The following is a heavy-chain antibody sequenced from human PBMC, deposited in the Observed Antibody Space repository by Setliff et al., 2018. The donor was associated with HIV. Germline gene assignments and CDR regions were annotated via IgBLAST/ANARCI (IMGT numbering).Heavy chain of an antibody. D-gene: IGHD3-9*01. J-gene: IGHJ4*02. V-gene: IGHV1-46*01. Sequence: ASVKVSCKAFGYTFTSYCIHWLRQAPGQGLEWLGMVNPSGGSIAYAQRFQGRVTMTRDTSTNTVHMDMSSLRPEDTDVYYCARDVDVYDILTGYHFDYWGQGTLVTGSS. CDR2: VNPSGGSI. CDR3: ARDVDVYDILTGYHFDY. CDR1: GYTFTSYC.